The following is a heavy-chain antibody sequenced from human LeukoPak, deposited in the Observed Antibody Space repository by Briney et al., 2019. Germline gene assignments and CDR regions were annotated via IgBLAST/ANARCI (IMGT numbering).Heavy chain of an antibody. CDR2: ISSSSSYI. J-gene: IGHJ4*02. V-gene: IGHV3-21*01. Sequence: EGSLRLSCAASGFTFSSYSMNWVRQAPGKGLECVSSISSSSSYIYYADSVKGRFTISKDNTKNSLYLQMNSLRAQDTAVYYCAARSPAAKGNSVDYWGQGTLVTVSS. CDR3: AARSPAAKGNSVDY. CDR1: GFTFSSYS. D-gene: IGHD2-2*01.